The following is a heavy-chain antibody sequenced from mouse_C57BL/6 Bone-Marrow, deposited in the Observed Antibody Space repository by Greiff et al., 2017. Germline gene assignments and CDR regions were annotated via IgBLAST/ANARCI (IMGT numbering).Heavy chain of an antibody. V-gene: IGHV1-59*01. Sequence: QVQLQQPGAELVRPGTSVKLSCKASGYTFNSYWMHWVKQRPGQGLEWIGVIDPSDSYTNYNQTFKGKATLTVDPSSSTAYMQLSSRTSEDSAVYYCANYDYDDDYWGQGTTLTVSS. D-gene: IGHD2-4*01. CDR1: GYTFNSYW. CDR2: IDPSDSYT. CDR3: ANYDYDDDY. J-gene: IGHJ2*01.